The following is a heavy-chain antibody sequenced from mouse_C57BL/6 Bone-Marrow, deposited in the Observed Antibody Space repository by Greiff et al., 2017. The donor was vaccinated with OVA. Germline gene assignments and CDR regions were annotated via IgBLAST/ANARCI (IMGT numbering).Heavy chain of an antibody. CDR3: VRGSPYGSSTGYFDV. CDR2: IRSKSSNYAT. J-gene: IGHJ1*03. D-gene: IGHD1-1*01. V-gene: IGHV10-3*01. CDR1: GFAFNTYA. Sequence: EVQGVESGGGLVQPKGSLKLSCAASGFAFNTYAMHWVRQAPGKGLEWVARIRSKSSNYATYYADSVKDRFTISRDDSQSMLYLQMNNLKTEDTAMYYCVRGSPYGSSTGYFDVWGTGTTVTVSS.